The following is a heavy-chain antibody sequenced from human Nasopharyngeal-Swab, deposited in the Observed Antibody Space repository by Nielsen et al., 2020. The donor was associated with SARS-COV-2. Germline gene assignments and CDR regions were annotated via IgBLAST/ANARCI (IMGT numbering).Heavy chain of an antibody. V-gene: IGHV3-7*01. CDR3: ARLKHDWNYGGATYFDY. Sequence: GESPKISCAASGFTFSAYWMSWVHQAPGKGLEWVANIQQDGTEKSYVDSVKGRFTISKDNAKNSLYLQMNSLRAEDTAVYYCARLKHDWNYGGATYFDYWGQGTLVTVSS. CDR1: GFTFSAYW. CDR2: IQQDGTEK. D-gene: IGHD1-7*01. J-gene: IGHJ4*02.